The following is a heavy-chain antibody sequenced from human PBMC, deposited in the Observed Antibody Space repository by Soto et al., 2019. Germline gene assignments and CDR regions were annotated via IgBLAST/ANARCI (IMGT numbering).Heavy chain of an antibody. V-gene: IGHV4-30-2*01. Sequence: QLQLQESGSGLVKPSQTLSLTCAVSGGSISSGGYSWSWIRQPPGKGLEWIGYIYHSGSTYYNPSGNSRVTMSVDRSKDQFSLKLSCVAAADTAVYDGARTPDIWGQGTMVTVSS. CDR3: ARTPDI. CDR1: GGSISSGGYS. CDR2: IYHSGST. J-gene: IGHJ3*02.